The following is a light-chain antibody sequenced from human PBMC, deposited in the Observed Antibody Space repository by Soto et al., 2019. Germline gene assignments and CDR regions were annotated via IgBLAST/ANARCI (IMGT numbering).Light chain of an antibody. CDR1: SSDVGGYSY. CDR2: EVS. CDR3: SSYACSNNLI. J-gene: IGLJ2*01. V-gene: IGLV2-8*01. Sequence: QSALTQPPSASGSPGQSVTISCTGTSSDVGGYSYVSWYQQHPGKAPKLIIYEVSKWPSGVSHRFSGSKSGNTASLTVSGLQAEDEADYYCSSYACSNNLIFGGGTKVTVL.